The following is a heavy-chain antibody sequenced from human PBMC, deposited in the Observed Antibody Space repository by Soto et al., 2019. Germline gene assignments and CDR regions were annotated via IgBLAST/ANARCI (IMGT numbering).Heavy chain of an antibody. J-gene: IGHJ3*01. CDR2: VXHXGXT. CDR1: GYSITTGYY. D-gene: IGHD2-15*01. CDR3: ARGKYSGFDV. Sequence: SETRSLTCAVSGYSITTGYYWGWVRRPPGEGLXWXXXVXHXGXTXXXXSLESRVTISVDTSKKQFSLQLSSVTTEDTAVYYCARGKYSGFDVWGQGTMVTVSS. V-gene: IGHV4-38-2*01.